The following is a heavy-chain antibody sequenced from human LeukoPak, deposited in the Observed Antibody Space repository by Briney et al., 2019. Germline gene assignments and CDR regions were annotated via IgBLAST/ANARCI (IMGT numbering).Heavy chain of an antibody. CDR3: AKGRKQQLGLQNYYYYMDF. J-gene: IGHJ6*03. Sequence: ASEKVSCKASGYTFTRYDINWVRQATGQGLEWMGWMNPNSGNTGYAQKFQGRVTITRNTPINTAYMELSSLRSEDTAVYYCAKGRKQQLGLQNYYYYMDFWGKGTTVTVSS. CDR1: GYTFTRYD. D-gene: IGHD6-13*01. CDR2: MNPNSGNT. V-gene: IGHV1-8*03.